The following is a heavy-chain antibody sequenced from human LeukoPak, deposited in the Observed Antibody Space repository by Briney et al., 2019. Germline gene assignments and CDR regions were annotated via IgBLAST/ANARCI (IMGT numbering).Heavy chain of an antibody. Sequence: PGGSLTLSCAASGFTFSSHAMHWVRQAPGKGLEWVAVIWYDGSNKYYADSVKGRFTISRDNSKNTLYLQMNSLRAEDTAVYYCARDLSGYGLRALDWGQGTLVTVSS. D-gene: IGHD5-18*01. V-gene: IGHV3-33*08. CDR2: IWYDGSNK. CDR3: ARDLSGYGLRALD. CDR1: GFTFSSHA. J-gene: IGHJ4*02.